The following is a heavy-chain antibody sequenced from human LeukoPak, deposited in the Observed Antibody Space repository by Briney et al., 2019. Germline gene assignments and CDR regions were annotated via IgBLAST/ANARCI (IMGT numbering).Heavy chain of an antibody. D-gene: IGHD3-3*01. CDR2: IIPIFGTA. V-gene: IGHV1-69*13. CDR3: ALSRSGYYTRYYYYYMDV. J-gene: IGHJ6*03. CDR1: GGTFSSYA. Sequence: SVKVSCKASGGTFSSYAISWVRQAPGQGLEWIGGIIPIFGTANYAQKFQGRVTITADESTSTAYMELSSLRSEDTAVYYCALSRSGYYTRYYYYYMDVWGKGTTVTVSS.